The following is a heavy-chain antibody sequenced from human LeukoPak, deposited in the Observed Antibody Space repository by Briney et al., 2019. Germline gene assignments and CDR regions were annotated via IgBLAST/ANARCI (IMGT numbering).Heavy chain of an antibody. V-gene: IGHV4-39*01. Sequence: SETLSLTCTVSGGSISSSSYYWGWIRQPPGKGLEWIGSIYYSGSAYYNPSLKSRVTISVDTSKNQFSLKLSSVTAADTAVYYCASRSALIAVAGRRTYYFDYWGQGTLVTVSS. D-gene: IGHD6-19*01. CDR2: IYYSGSA. J-gene: IGHJ4*02. CDR1: GGSISSSSYY. CDR3: ASRSALIAVAGRRTYYFDY.